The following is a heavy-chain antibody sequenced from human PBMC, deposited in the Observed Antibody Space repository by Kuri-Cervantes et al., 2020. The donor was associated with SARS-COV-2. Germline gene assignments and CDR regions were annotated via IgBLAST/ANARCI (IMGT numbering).Heavy chain of an antibody. CDR3: ARAPSILGATLGYFQQ. CDR2: IWYDGSNK. J-gene: IGHJ1*01. Sequence: GGSRRLSCAASELTFSSCGMHWVRQAPGKGLEWVAVIWYDGSNKSYADSVRGRFTVSRDKSKYTLYLQMNSLGAGDTAVYYCARAPSILGATLGYFQQWGQGTLVTVSS. V-gene: IGHV3-33*01. CDR1: ELTFSSCG. D-gene: IGHD1-26*01.